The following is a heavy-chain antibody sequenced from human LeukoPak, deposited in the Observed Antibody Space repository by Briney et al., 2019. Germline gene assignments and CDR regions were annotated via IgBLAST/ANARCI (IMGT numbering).Heavy chain of an antibody. CDR3: ALSYVWGSYSYTNFDY. J-gene: IGHJ4*02. Sequence: GGSLRLSCAASGFTFSSYAMHWVRQAPGKGLEWVAVISYDGSNKYYADSVKGRFTISRDNSKNTLYLQMNSLRAEDTAVYYCALSYVWGSYSYTNFDYWGQGTLVTVPS. CDR2: ISYDGSNK. V-gene: IGHV3-30-3*01. CDR1: GFTFSSYA. D-gene: IGHD3-16*02.